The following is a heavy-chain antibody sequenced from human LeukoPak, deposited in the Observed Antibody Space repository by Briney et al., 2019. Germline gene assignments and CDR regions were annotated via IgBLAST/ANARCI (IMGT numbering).Heavy chain of an antibody. CDR1: GGTFSSYA. CDR3: ASVGDYGDYDYYYYGMDV. J-gene: IGHJ6*04. CDR2: IIPIFGTA. Sequence: SVKVSCKASGGTFSSYAISWVRQAPGQGLVWMGGIIPIFGTANYAQKFQGRVTITADKSTSTAYMELSSLRSEDTAVYYCASVGDYGDYDYYYYGMDVWGKGTTVTVSS. D-gene: IGHD4-17*01. V-gene: IGHV1-69*06.